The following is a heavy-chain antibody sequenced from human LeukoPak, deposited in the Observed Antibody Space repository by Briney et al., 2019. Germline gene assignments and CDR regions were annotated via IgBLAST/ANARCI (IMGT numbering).Heavy chain of an antibody. CDR2: INPNSGGT. J-gene: IGHJ4*02. D-gene: IGHD1-26*01. CDR3: ARESSGSYDYFDY. V-gene: IGHV1-2*02. Sequence: GASVKVSCKASGYTFTGYYMHWVRQAPGQGLEWMGWINPNSGGTNYAQKFQGRVTMTRDTSISTAYMELSRLRSDDTAVYYCARESSGSYDYFDYWGQGTLVTVSS. CDR1: GYTFTGYY.